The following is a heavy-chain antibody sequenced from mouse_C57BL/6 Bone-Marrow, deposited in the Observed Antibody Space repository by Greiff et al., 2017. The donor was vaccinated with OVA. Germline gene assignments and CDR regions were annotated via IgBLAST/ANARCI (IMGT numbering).Heavy chain of an antibody. CDR1: GSTFTSYG. CDR2: IYPRSGNT. CDR3: ARGIYDGYYVPYAMDY. Sequence: QVQLQQSGAELARPGASVKLSCKASGSTFTSYGLSWVKQRTGQGLEWIGEIYPRSGNTYYNEKFKGKATLTADKSSSTAYMQLSSLTYEDSAVYYCARGIYDGYYVPYAMDYWGQGTSVTVSS. D-gene: IGHD2-3*01. V-gene: IGHV1-81*01. J-gene: IGHJ4*01.